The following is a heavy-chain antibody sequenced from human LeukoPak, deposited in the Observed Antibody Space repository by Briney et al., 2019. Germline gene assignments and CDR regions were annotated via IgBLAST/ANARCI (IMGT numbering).Heavy chain of an antibody. CDR1: GDSINSYC. J-gene: IGHJ3*02. CDR3: ARGGPDNSVYAGDAFDI. V-gene: IGHV4-59*01. CDR2: ICYSGST. D-gene: IGHD3-22*01. Sequence: SETLPLTCTVSGDSINSYCWSWIRQPPGKGLEWIGYICYSGSTNYNPSLRSRVTISVDTSRNHFSLNLSSVTAADTAVYYCARGGPDNSVYAGDAFDIWGQGTMVTVSS.